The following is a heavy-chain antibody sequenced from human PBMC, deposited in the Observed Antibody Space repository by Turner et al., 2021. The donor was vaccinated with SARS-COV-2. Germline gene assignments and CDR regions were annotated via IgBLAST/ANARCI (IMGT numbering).Heavy chain of an antibody. J-gene: IGHJ3*02. D-gene: IGHD3-22*01. CDR2: IWYDGSNK. Sequence: QVQLVESGGGVVQPGRSLRLYCAASGFTFSSYGMHWVRQAPGKGLEWVAVIWYDGSNKFYADSVKGRFTISRDNSKNTLYLQMNSLRAEDTAIYYCARNYYDTSGLDAFDIWGQGTMVTVSS. CDR1: GFTFSSYG. CDR3: ARNYYDTSGLDAFDI. V-gene: IGHV3-33*01.